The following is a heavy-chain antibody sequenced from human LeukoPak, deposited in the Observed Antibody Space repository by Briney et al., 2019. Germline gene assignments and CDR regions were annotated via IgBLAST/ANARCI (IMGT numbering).Heavy chain of an antibody. CDR3: AKDALLWFGELLYGPPQYYYYGMDV. CDR1: AFTFSSYG. Sequence: GRSLRLSCAASAFTFSSYGMHWVRQAPGKGLEWVAVISYDGSNKYYADSVNGRFTISRDNSKNTLYLQMNSLRAEDTAVYYCAKDALLWFGELLYGPPQYYYYGMDVWGQGTTVTVSS. CDR2: ISYDGSNK. J-gene: IGHJ6*02. V-gene: IGHV3-30*18. D-gene: IGHD3-10*01.